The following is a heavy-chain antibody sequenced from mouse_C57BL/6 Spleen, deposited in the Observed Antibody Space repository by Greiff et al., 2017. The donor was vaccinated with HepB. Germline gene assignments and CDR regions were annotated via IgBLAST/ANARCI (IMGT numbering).Heavy chain of an antibody. J-gene: IGHJ4*01. CDR3: TRPSSNYYDMDY. Sequence: EVKLEESGAELVRPGASVKLSCTASGFNIKDYYMHWVKQRPEQGLEWIGRIEPEDGDTEYDPKFQGKATMTADTSSNTAYLQLSSLTSEDTAVYYCTRPSSNYYDMDYWGPGPSVTVAS. CDR2: IEPEDGDT. V-gene: IGHV14-1*01. D-gene: IGHD2-10*02. CDR1: GFNIKDYY.